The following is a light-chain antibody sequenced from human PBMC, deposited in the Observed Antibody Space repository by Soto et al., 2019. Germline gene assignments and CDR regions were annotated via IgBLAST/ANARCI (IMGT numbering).Light chain of an antibody. Sequence: DIQMTQSPSSLSASVEYRVIITCRASQSISNHLNWYQQKPGKAPKLLIYAASGLQSGVPSRFSGSGSGTDFTLTISSLQPEDFATYSCQQTYRTPLTFGGGTKVDIK. V-gene: IGKV1-39*01. CDR2: AAS. CDR1: QSISNH. J-gene: IGKJ4*01. CDR3: QQTYRTPLT.